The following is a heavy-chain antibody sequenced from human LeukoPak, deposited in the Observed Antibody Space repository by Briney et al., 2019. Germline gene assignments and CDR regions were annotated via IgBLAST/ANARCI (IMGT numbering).Heavy chain of an antibody. J-gene: IGHJ4*02. CDR2: IYPGDSDT. Sequence: GESLKISCKGSGYSFTIYWIGWVRQMPGKGLEWMGIIYPGDSDTRYSPSFQGQVTISADKSIRTAYLQWSSLKASDTAMYYCARGLRRGYSYGSPTPYFDYWGQGTLVTVSS. V-gene: IGHV5-51*01. D-gene: IGHD5-18*01. CDR3: ARGLRRGYSYGSPTPYFDY. CDR1: GYSFTIYW.